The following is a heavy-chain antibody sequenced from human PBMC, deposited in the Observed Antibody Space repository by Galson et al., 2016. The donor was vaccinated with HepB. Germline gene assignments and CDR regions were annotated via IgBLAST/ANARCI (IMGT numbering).Heavy chain of an antibody. CDR3: ARDTVRSGWYLFYFDY. J-gene: IGHJ4*02. CDR2: TYYRSKWYN. Sequence: CAISGDSVSSNSAAWNWIRQSQSRGLEWLGRTYYRSKWYNEYAVSVKSQITIKSDTSKNQFSLQLNSVTPDDTAVYYCARDTVRSGWYLFYFDYWGQGTLVTVSS. CDR1: GDSVSSNSAA. D-gene: IGHD6-19*01. V-gene: IGHV6-1*01.